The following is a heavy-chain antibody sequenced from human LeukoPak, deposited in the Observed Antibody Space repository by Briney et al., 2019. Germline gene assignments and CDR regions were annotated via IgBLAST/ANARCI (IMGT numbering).Heavy chain of an antibody. V-gene: IGHV4-59*01. CDR2: IYYSGTT. D-gene: IGHD6-19*01. Sequence: PSETLSLTCIVSGDSISSYHWSWIRQPPGKGLEWIGYIYYSGTTNYNPSLKSRVTISVDTSKNQFSLTLSSVTAADTAVYYCARADIRAIASSGWYGFDYWGQGTLVTVSS. CDR3: ARADIRAIASSGWYGFDY. CDR1: GDSISSYH. J-gene: IGHJ4*02.